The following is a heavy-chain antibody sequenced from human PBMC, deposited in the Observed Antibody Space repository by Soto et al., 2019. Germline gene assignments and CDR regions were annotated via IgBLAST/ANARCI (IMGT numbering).Heavy chain of an antibody. Sequence: SETLSLTCTVSGGSISSGGYYWIWIRHHPGKGLEWIGYIYYSGSTYYNPSLKSRVTISVDTSKNQFSLKLSSVTAADTAVYYCARDMGTAAGYYYGMDVWGQGTTVTVSS. CDR3: ARDMGTAAGYYYGMDV. J-gene: IGHJ6*02. D-gene: IGHD6-13*01. V-gene: IGHV4-31*03. CDR2: IYYSGST. CDR1: GGSISSGGYY.